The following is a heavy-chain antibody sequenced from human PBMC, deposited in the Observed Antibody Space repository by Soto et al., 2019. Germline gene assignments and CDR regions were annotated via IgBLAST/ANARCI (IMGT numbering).Heavy chain of an antibody. J-gene: IGHJ4*02. CDR1: GFTFSSYS. V-gene: IGHV3-48*02. Sequence: GGSLRLSCAASGFTFSSYSMNWVRQAPGKGLEWVSYISSSSSTIYYADSVKGRFTISRDNAKNSLYLQMNSLRDEDTAVYYCARGVDSSGSWCFDYWGQGTLVTVSS. CDR2: ISSSSSTI. D-gene: IGHD3-22*01. CDR3: ARGVDSSGSWCFDY.